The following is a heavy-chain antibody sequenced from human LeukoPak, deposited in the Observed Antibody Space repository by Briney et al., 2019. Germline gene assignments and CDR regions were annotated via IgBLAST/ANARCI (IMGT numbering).Heavy chain of an antibody. CDR2: IIPIFGTA. J-gene: IGHJ4*02. D-gene: IGHD5-24*01. CDR1: GGTFSSYA. Sequence: SVKVSCKASGGTFSSYAISWVRQAPGQGLEWMGGIIPIFGTANYAQKFQGRVTITADKSTSTAYMELSSLRSGDTAVYYCAGIRRDGYNFGFDYWGQGTLVTVSS. V-gene: IGHV1-69*06. CDR3: AGIRRDGYNFGFDY.